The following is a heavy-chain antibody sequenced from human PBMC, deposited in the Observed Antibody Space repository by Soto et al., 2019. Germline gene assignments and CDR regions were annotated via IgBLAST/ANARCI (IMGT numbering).Heavy chain of an antibody. J-gene: IGHJ3*02. CDR2: IYYSGSS. V-gene: IGHV4-39*01. Sequence: PSGCLALTCSVCGGSISSGTYYWGWIRQPPEKGLEWIASIYYSGSSYYNPSLKSRVTISVDTSKNQFSLRLRSVTAADTAVYYCARQDDSGGYYVAFDNWGQGTKVTVSS. CDR3: ARQDDSGGYYVAFDN. D-gene: IGHD1-26*01. CDR1: GGSISSGTYY.